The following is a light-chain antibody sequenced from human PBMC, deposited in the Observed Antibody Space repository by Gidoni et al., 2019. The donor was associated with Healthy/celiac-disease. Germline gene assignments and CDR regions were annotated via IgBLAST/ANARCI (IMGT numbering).Light chain of an antibody. CDR3: QQRSNWPSLT. J-gene: IGKJ4*01. V-gene: IGKV3-11*01. CDR1: QIVSSY. CDR2: GAS. Sequence: IVLTQSSATLSLSPGVRPTLSCRSSQIVSSYLAWYQQKPGQAPRLLIYGASNRATGIPARFSGSGSGTDFTLTISSLEPEDFAVYYCQQRSNWPSLTFGGGTKVEIK.